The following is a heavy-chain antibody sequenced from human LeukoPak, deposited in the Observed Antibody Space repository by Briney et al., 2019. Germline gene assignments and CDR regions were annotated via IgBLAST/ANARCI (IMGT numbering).Heavy chain of an antibody. D-gene: IGHD5-24*01. Sequence: SETLSLTCTVSGDSISTGGSITTGSHYWTWIRQPAGKGLEWIGRIYTTGATNYNPSFRGRVTISLDAPRKQFSLLLTSVTAADTAMYYCVKERSKFDPWGPGTLVTVSS. V-gene: IGHV4-61*02. J-gene: IGHJ5*02. CDR1: GDSISTGGSITTGSHY. CDR3: VKERSKFDP. CDR2: IYTTGAT.